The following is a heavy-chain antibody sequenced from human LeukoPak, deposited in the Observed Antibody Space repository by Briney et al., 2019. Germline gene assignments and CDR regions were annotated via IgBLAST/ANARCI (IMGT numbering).Heavy chain of an antibody. J-gene: IGHJ6*02. CDR2: ITTSGSTI. Sequence: GGSLRLSCVASGFTFSDYYMNWIRQAPGKGLEWVSYITTSGSTIYYIDSVKGRFTISRDNAKNSLYLQMNSLRAEDTAVYYCARPNSYGSVRTMDVWAKGPRSPSP. CDR3: ARPNSYGSVRTMDV. CDR1: GFTFSDYY. D-gene: IGHD5-18*01. V-gene: IGHV3-11*01.